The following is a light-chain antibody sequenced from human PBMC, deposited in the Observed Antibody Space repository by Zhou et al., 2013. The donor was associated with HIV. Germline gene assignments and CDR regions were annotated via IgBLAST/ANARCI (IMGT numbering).Light chain of an antibody. J-gene: IGKJ4*01. CDR1: QTLRSNY. V-gene: IGKV3-20*01. CDR2: GAS. Sequence: EIVLTQSPGTLSLSPGERATLSCRASQTLRSNYLAWYQQKSGQPPSLLIFGASSRAAGVPDRFSGSGSGTDFALTISRLESEDFAVYYCHHYGSSPALIFGGGTKVEIK. CDR3: HHYGSSPALI.